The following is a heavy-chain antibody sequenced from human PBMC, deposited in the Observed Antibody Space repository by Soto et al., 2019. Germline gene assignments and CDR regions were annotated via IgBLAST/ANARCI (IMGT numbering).Heavy chain of an antibody. CDR3: ATWRGGYTYGLDH. Sequence: GGSLRLSCTASGFTFSSQWLHWVRQAPGKGLMWIPRILNDGTTTNYADSVKGRFTVSRDNAKKTMSLQMNNLRAEDTAVYYCATWRGGYTYGLDHWGQGTPVTVSS. J-gene: IGHJ4*02. D-gene: IGHD5-18*01. V-gene: IGHV3-74*01. CDR1: GFTFSSQW. CDR2: ILNDGTTT.